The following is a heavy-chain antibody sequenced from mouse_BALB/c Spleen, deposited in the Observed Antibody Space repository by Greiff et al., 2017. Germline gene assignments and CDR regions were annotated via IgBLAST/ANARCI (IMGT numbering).Heavy chain of an antibody. CDR1: GYSITSGYS. D-gene: IGHD2-10*01. J-gene: IGHJ2*01. V-gene: IGHV3-1*02. CDR2: IHYSGST. Sequence: EVKLQESGPDLVKPSQSLSLTCTVTGYSITSGYSWHWIRQFPGNKLEWMGYIHYSGSTNYNPSLKSRISITRDTSKNQFFLQLNSVTTEDTATYYCARGAPSYYGNSYYFDYWGQGTTLTVSS. CDR3: ARGAPSYYGNSYYFDY.